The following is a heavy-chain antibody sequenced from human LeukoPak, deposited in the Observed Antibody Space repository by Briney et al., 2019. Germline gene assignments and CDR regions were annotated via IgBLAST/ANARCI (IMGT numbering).Heavy chain of an antibody. D-gene: IGHD1-26*01. Sequence: GGSLRLSCAASGFTFSGYAMSWVRQAPGKGLEWVSAISGSGGSTYYADSVKGRFTISRDNSKNTLYLQMNSLRAEDTAVYYCARKVWELHFDYWGQGTLVTVSS. V-gene: IGHV3-23*01. CDR1: GFTFSGYA. CDR3: ARKVWELHFDY. J-gene: IGHJ4*02. CDR2: ISGSGGST.